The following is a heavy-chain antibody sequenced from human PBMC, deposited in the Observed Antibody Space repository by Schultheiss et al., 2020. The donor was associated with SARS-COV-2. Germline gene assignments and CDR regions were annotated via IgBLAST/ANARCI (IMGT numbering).Heavy chain of an antibody. D-gene: IGHD5-24*01. Sequence: SQTLSLTCTVSGGSISSYYWSWIRQPAGKGLEWIGRIYTSGSTNYNPSLKSRVTISVDTSKNQFSLKLSSVTAADTAVYYCAREATGVATIDYYYYYMDVWGKGTTVTVSS. CDR1: GGSISSYY. CDR3: AREATGVATIDYYYYYMDV. J-gene: IGHJ6*03. V-gene: IGHV4-4*07. CDR2: IYTSGST.